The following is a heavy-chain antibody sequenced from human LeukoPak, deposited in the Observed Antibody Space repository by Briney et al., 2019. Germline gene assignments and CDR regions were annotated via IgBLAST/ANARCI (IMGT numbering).Heavy chain of an antibody. J-gene: IGHJ4*02. CDR1: GYTFTSYD. D-gene: IGHD2-2*01. Sequence: ASVKVSCKASGYTFTSYDINWVRQATGQGLEWMGWMNPNSGNTGYAQKFQGRVTMTRNTSISTAYMELSSLRAEDTAVYYCARQGGQRRVPAATPFDYWGQGTLVTVSS. CDR2: MNPNSGNT. V-gene: IGHV1-8*01. CDR3: ARQGGQRRVPAATPFDY.